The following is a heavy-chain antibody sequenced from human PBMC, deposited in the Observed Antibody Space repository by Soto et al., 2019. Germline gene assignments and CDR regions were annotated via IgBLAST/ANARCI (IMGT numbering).Heavy chain of an antibody. Sequence: ASVTVSCKASDYNFNKYYVDWVRQAPGQGLEWVGIMKASDGDTTYAQKFLGRVTMTRDTSTSTAYMELSSLRAEDTAVYFCARGLAPDVVTARDSWGQGTLVTVSS. J-gene: IGHJ4*02. CDR2: MKASDGDT. D-gene: IGHD2-21*02. CDR1: DYNFNKYY. CDR3: ARGLAPDVVTARDS. V-gene: IGHV1-46*02.